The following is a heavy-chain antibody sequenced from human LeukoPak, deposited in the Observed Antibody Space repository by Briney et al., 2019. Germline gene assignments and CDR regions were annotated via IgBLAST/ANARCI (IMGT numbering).Heavy chain of an antibody. Sequence: GGSLRLSCAASGFTFSSYAMHWVRQAPGKGLEYVSAISSNGGSTYYANSVKGRFTISRDNSKNMLYLQMGSLRAEDMAVYYCARGPRYISSSYYFDYWGQGTLVTVSS. D-gene: IGHD6-6*01. CDR1: GFTFSSYA. V-gene: IGHV3-64*01. CDR3: ARGPRYISSSYYFDY. J-gene: IGHJ4*02. CDR2: ISSNGGST.